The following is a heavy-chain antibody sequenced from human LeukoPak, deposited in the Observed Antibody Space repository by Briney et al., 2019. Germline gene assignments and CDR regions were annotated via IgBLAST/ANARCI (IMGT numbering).Heavy chain of an antibody. CDR1: GFTFSSYW. J-gene: IGHJ4*02. D-gene: IGHD3-22*01. CDR3: ARTSEYYYDSSGYGY. V-gene: IGHV3-7*01. CDR2: IKQDGSEK. Sequence: PGGSLRLSCAASGFTFSSYWMSWVRRAPGKGLEWVANIKQDGSEKYYVDSVKGRFTISRDNAKHSLYLQMNSLRAEDTAVYYCARTSEYYYDSSGYGYWGQGTLVTVSS.